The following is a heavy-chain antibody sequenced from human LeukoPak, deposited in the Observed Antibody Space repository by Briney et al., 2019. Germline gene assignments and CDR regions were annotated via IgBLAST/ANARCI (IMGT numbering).Heavy chain of an antibody. J-gene: IGHJ4*02. Sequence: ASVKVSCKASGGTFSSYAISWVRQAPGQGLEWMGRIIPILGIANYAQKFQGRVTITADKSTSTAHMELSSLRSEDTAVYYCARDYYDSSGPPTDYWGQGTLVTVSS. D-gene: IGHD3-22*01. CDR2: IIPILGIA. V-gene: IGHV1-69*04. CDR3: ARDYYDSSGPPTDY. CDR1: GGTFSSYA.